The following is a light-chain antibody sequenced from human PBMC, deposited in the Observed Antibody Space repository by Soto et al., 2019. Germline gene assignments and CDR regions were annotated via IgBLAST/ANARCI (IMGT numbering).Light chain of an antibody. CDR2: EGS. J-gene: IGLJ2*01. CDR1: SSDVGSYNL. V-gene: IGLV2-23*03. Sequence: QSALTQPASVSGSPGQSITISCTGTSSDVGSYNLVSWYQQHPGKAPKLMIYEGSKRPSGVSNRFSGSKSGNTASLTISGLQAEDEADSYGCSYAGSSTFVVFGGGTKLTVL. CDR3: CSYAGSSTFVV.